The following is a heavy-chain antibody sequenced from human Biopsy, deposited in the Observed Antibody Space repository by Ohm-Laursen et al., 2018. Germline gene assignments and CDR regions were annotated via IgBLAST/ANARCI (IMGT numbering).Heavy chain of an antibody. CDR1: GFTLSTYD. V-gene: IGHV3-48*03. CDR2: ISSSGSTI. CDR3: ARGTRTSWRRAFDI. J-gene: IGHJ3*02. D-gene: IGHD1-1*01. Sequence: SLRLSCTASGFTLSTYDMNWVRQTPGKGLEWVSYISSSGSTIYYAESLKGRFTNSKDNGKISLYLQMNSLRAEDTAVYYCARGTRTSWRRAFDIWGRGTMVTVSS.